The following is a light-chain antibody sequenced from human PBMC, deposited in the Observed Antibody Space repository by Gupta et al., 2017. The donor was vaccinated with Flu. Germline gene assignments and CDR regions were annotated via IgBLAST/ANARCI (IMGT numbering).Light chain of an antibody. CDR2: ATS. J-gene: IGKJ2*01. Sequence: PSSVSASVGDRVTITCRASQEMNYYVYWYQQKSGTAPRLLIYATSTVKGGVSSRFSGRGCGTEFTLTIRRRQPEDVANYYCQHRNSSLWPFGQGTRLYIK. V-gene: IGKV1-39*01. CDR1: QEMNYY. CDR3: QHRNSSLWP.